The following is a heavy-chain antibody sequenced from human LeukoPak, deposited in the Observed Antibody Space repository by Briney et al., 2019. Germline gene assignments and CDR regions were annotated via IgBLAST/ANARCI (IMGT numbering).Heavy chain of an antibody. Sequence: GGSLRLSCAASGFTFSSYWMHWVRQAPGKGLVWVSRINSDGSSTSYADSVKGRFTISRDNAKNTLYLQMNSLRAEDTAVYYCARRLAYCGGDCCSFAFDIWGQGTMVTVSS. J-gene: IGHJ3*02. V-gene: IGHV3-74*01. CDR1: GFTFSSYW. CDR2: INSDGSST. D-gene: IGHD2-21*02. CDR3: ARRLAYCGGDCCSFAFDI.